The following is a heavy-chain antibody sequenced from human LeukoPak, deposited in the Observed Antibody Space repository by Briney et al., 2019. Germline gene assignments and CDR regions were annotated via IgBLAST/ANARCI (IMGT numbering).Heavy chain of an antibody. CDR2: INPNSGGT. V-gene: IGHV1-2*02. CDR3: AREGNIAIFDY. CDR1: GYTFTGYY. Sequence: ASVTVSCKASGYTFTGYYMHWVRQAPGQGLEWMGWINPNSGGTNYAQKFQGRVTMTRDTSISTAYMELSRLGSDDTAVYHCAREGNIAIFDYWGQGTLVTVSS. J-gene: IGHJ4*02. D-gene: IGHD2-21*01.